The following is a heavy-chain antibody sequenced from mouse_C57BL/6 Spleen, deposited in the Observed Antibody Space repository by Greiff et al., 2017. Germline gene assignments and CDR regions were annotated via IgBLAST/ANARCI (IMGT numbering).Heavy chain of an antibody. J-gene: IGHJ1*03. D-gene: IGHD2-1*01. CDR1: GYTFTDYY. V-gene: IGHV1-26*01. CDR3: ARYGNNWYFDV. Sequence: VQLQQSGPELVKPGASVKISCKASGYTFTDYYMNWVKQSHGKSLEWIGDINPNNGGTSYNQKFKGKATLTVEKSSSTAYMELRSLTSEDSAVYYCARYGNNWYFDVWGTGTTVTVSS. CDR2: INPNNGGT.